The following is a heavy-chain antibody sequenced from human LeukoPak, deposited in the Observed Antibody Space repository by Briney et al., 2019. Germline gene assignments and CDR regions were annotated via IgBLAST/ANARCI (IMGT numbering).Heavy chain of an antibody. D-gene: IGHD5-18*01. CDR2: IKQDGSEK. V-gene: IGHV3-7*01. CDR1: GFTFSSYW. CDR3: ARPIGYSYDPFDY. Sequence: GGSLRLSCAASGFTFSSYWMDWVRQAPGKGLEWVANIKQDGSEKYYVDSVKGRFTISRDNAKNSLYLQMNSLRAEDTAVYYCARPIGYSYDPFDYWGQGTLGTVSS. J-gene: IGHJ4*02.